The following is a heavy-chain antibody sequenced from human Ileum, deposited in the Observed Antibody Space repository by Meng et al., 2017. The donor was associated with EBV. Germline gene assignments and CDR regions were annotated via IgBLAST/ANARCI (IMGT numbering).Heavy chain of an antibody. V-gene: IGHV4-34*02. CDR2: INHSGST. CDR1: GGFFSVYY. Sequence: VQLQQGVAGLLKPAGTLSLTCAVYGGFFSVYYEGWIRKSPGKGLEWIGEINHSGSTNYTPSLKSRVTISVDTSKNQFSLKLTSVTAADTAVYYCAREARSSGYHPGIGPWGQGTLVTVSS. D-gene: IGHD3-22*01. CDR3: AREARSSGYHPGIGP. J-gene: IGHJ5*02.